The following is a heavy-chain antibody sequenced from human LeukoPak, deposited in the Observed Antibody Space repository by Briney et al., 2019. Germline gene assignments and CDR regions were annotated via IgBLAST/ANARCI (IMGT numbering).Heavy chain of an antibody. Sequence: SGGSLRLSCAASGFTFSNYWMHWVRQAPGKGLVWVSRINSDGSNTNYADSVEGRFTISRDNAKNTLYLQMDSLRAEDTAVYYCATNYDFWSENYWGQGTLVTVSS. CDR3: ATNYDFWSENY. V-gene: IGHV3-74*01. D-gene: IGHD3-3*01. CDR1: GFTFSNYW. CDR2: INSDGSNT. J-gene: IGHJ4*02.